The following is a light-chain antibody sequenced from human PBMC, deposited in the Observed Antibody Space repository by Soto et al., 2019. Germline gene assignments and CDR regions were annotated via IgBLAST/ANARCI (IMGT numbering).Light chain of an antibody. CDR3: QQFNSYPWT. V-gene: IGKV1-5*03. CDR1: QSLGSL. J-gene: IGKJ1*01. Sequence: DIQMTQSPATLSASGGDRVTITCRASQSLGSLLAWYQHKPGKAPTLLIYKASSLETGVPSRFSGSGSGTEFTVTISSLQPEDFATYYCQQFNSYPWTFGQGTKVDI. CDR2: KAS.